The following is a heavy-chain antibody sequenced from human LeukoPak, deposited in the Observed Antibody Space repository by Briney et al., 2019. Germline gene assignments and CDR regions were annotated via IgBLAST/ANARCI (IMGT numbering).Heavy chain of an antibody. CDR1: GGSISSYY. CDR3: ARGTLDYGGDRYYNYGMDV. Sequence: SETLSLTCTVSGGSISSYYWSWIRQPPGKGLEWIGSIYYSGTTYYNPSLKSRVTISVDTSKNQFSLKLSSVTAADTAVYYCARGTLDYGGDRYYNYGMDVWGQGTTVTVSS. V-gene: IGHV4-59*12. D-gene: IGHD4-23*01. CDR2: IYYSGTT. J-gene: IGHJ6*02.